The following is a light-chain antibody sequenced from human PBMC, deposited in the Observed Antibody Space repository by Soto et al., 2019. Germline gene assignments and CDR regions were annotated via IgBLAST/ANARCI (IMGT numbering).Light chain of an antibody. CDR2: DAY. J-gene: IGKJ4*01. CDR1: QSIRSW. Sequence: DIQMTPSPSILSASVGDRVTITCRASQSIRSWLAWYQQKPGKAPKLLIYDAYSLESGVPSRFSGRRSGTEFTLTIAGLQPEDFATYYCQQYESYSPPTFGGGTKVDIK. V-gene: IGKV1-5*01. CDR3: QQYESYSPPT.